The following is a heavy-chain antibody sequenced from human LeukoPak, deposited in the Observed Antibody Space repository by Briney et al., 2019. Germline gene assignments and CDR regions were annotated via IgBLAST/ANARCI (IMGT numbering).Heavy chain of an antibody. Sequence: GGSLRLSCAASGFTFSSYAMHWVRQAPGKGLEWVAVISYDGSNKYYADSVKGRFTISRDNSKNTLYLQMNSLRAEDTAVYYCARAQWLVQDAFDIWGXGTMVTVAS. CDR3: ARAQWLVQDAFDI. CDR2: ISYDGSNK. CDR1: GFTFSSYA. J-gene: IGHJ3*02. V-gene: IGHV3-30-3*01. D-gene: IGHD6-19*01.